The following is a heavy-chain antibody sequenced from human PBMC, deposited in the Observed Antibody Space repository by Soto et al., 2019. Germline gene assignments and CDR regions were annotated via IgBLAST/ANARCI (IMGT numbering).Heavy chain of an antibody. D-gene: IGHD6-19*01. V-gene: IGHV1-2*02. CDR1: GYTFTGYY. J-gene: IGHJ4*02. CDR2: INPNSGGT. CDR3: ARSRGYSSALFDY. Sequence: QVQLVQSGAEVKKPGASVKVSCKASGYTFTGYYMHWVRQAPGQGLEWMGWINPNSGGTNYAQTLQGRVTMTRDTSISTAYMELSRLRSDDTAVYYCARSRGYSSALFDYWGQGTLVTVSS.